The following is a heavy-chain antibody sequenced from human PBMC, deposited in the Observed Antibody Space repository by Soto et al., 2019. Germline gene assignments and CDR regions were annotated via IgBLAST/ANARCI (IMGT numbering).Heavy chain of an antibody. CDR3: ARGIATGQLDP. J-gene: IGHJ5*02. D-gene: IGHD2-15*01. CDR1: GYTFTRYT. V-gene: IGHV1-3*01. CDR2: INPDNGNT. Sequence: ASVKVSCKASGYTFTRYTMNWVRQAPGQRLEWMGCINPDNGNTKSSQKFQDRVIITRDTSASTAYMDLSSLRSEDTAVYYCARGIATGQLDPWGQGTLVTVSS.